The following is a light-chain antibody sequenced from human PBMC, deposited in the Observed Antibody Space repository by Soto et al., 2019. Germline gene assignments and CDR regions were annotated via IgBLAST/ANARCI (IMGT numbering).Light chain of an antibody. CDR2: DVS. V-gene: IGKV1-5*01. CDR1: QSLSGW. Sequence: DIQMTQSPSNLSASVGDRVTITCRASQSLSGWLAWYQQKPGKAPKLLIYDVSSLESGVPSRFSGSGSGTEFTLTISRLEPEDFAVYYCQQYGSSRWTFGQGTKVDIK. J-gene: IGKJ1*01. CDR3: QQYGSSRWT.